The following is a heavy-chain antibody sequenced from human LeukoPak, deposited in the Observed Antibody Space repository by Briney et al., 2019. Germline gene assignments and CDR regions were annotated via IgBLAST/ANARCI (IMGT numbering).Heavy chain of an antibody. CDR3: ARDVVGRGYCSGGTCFPDYYGMDV. J-gene: IGHJ6*02. Sequence: ASVKVSCKASGYTFTGYYVHWVRQAPGQGLEWMGWIDPNSGGTNYAQKFQGWVTMTRDTSISSAYMELSRLRSDDTAVYYCARDVVGRGYCSGGTCFPDYYGMDVWGQGTTVTVSS. V-gene: IGHV1-2*04. CDR2: IDPNSGGT. CDR1: GYTFTGYY. D-gene: IGHD2-15*01.